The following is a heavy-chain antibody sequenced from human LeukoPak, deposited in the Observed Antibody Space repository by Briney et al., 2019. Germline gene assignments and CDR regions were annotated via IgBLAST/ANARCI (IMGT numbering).Heavy chain of an antibody. D-gene: IGHD6-13*01. CDR1: GGSISSGSYY. CDR2: IYISGST. V-gene: IGHV4-61*02. J-gene: IGHJ4*02. Sequence: SETLSLTCTVSGGSISSGSYYWSWIRQPAGKRLEWIGRIYISGSTNYNPSLKSRVTISVDTSKNQFSLRLSSVTAADTAVYYCAGDSYSSSWYFNNWGQGTLVTVSS. CDR3: AGDSYSSSWYFNN.